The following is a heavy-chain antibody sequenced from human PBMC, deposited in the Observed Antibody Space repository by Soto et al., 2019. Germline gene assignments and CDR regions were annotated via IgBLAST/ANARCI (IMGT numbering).Heavy chain of an antibody. J-gene: IGHJ4*02. CDR3: ARGRRSSGWYRGADY. CDR2: MNPNSGNT. D-gene: IGHD6-19*01. CDR1: GYTFTSYD. Sequence: QVQLVQSGAEVKKPGSSVKLSCKASGYTFTSYDINWVRQATGQGLEWMGWMNPNSGNTGYAQKFQGRVTMTRNTSISTAYMELSSLRSEDTAVYYGARGRRSSGWYRGADYWGQGALVTVSA. V-gene: IGHV1-8*01.